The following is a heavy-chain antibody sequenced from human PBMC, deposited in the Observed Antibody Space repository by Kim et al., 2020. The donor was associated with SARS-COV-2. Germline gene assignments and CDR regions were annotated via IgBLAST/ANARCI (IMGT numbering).Heavy chain of an antibody. J-gene: IGHJ4*02. CDR1: GYTFTGYY. D-gene: IGHD5-18*01. V-gene: IGHV1-2*02. CDR2: INPNSGGT. Sequence: ASVKVSCKASGYTFTGYYMHWVRQAPGQGLEWMGWINPNSGGTNYAQKFQGRVTMTRDTSISTAYMELSRLRSDDTAVYYCARETGYSYGYGVDYWGQGTLVTVSS. CDR3: ARETGYSYGYGVDY.